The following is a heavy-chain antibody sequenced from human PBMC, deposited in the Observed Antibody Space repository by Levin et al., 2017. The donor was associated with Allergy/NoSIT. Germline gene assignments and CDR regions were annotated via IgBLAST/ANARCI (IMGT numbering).Heavy chain of an antibody. CDR1: GYTFTNYW. CDR3: ARAYGSGSYRGPPGGY. V-gene: IGHV5-51*01. Sequence: PGGSLRLSCKGSGYTFTNYWIGWVRQMPGKGLEWMGIVYPDDSDTRYSPSFQGQVTISADKSISTPYLQWSSLKASDTAMYYCARAYGSGSYRGPPGGYWGQGTLVTVSS. J-gene: IGHJ4*02. CDR2: VYPDDSDT. D-gene: IGHD3-10*01.